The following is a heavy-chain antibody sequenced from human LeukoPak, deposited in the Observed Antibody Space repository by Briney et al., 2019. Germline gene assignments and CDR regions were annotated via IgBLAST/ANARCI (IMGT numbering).Heavy chain of an antibody. CDR2: IIPIFGTA. D-gene: IGHD1-20*01. Sequence: ASVKVSCKASGDTFSSYAISWVRQAPGQGLEWMGGIIPIFGTANYAQKFQGRVTITADESTSTAYMELSSLRSEDTAVYYCAKQVTGNYYGMDVWGQGTTVTVS. CDR3: AKQVTGNYYGMDV. J-gene: IGHJ6*02. V-gene: IGHV1-69*13. CDR1: GDTFSSYA.